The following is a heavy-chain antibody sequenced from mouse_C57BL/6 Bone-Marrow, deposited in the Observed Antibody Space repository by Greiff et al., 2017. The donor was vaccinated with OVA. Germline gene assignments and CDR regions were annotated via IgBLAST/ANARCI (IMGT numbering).Heavy chain of an antibody. J-gene: IGHJ1*03. CDR2: IDPSDSYT. CDR1: GYTFTSYW. CDR3: AREATVVDWYFDV. D-gene: IGHD1-1*01. V-gene: IGHV1-69*01. Sequence: QLQLQQPGAELVMPGASVKLSCKASGYTFTSYWMHWVKQRPGQGLEWIGEIDPSDSYTNYNQKFKGKSTLTVDKSSSTAYMQLSSLTSEDSAVYYCAREATVVDWYFDVWGTGTTVTVSS.